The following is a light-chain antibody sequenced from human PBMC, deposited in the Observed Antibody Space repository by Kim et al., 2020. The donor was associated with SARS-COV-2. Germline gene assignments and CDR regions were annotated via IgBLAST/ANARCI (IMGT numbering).Light chain of an antibody. CDR1: QSVSSSY. CDR2: GAS. J-gene: IGKJ2*01. V-gene: IGKV3-20*01. CDR3: QQYGTWA. Sequence: EIVLTQSPGTLSLSPGERATLSCRASQSVSSSYLAWYQQKPGQAPRLLIYGASSRATGIPDRFSGSGSGTDFTLTISRLEPEDFAVYYCQQYGTWAFGQGTKLEI.